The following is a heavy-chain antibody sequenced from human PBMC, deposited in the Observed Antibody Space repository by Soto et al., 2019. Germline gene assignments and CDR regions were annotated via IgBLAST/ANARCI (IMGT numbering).Heavy chain of an antibody. J-gene: IGHJ4*02. CDR1: GDAFKSYA. CDR2: IIPSYDRT. D-gene: IGHD4-17*01. CDR3: ARDPTNDYGDDTFDY. V-gene: IGHV1-69*06. Sequence: QALLLQSGSEVKKAGSSVKVSCKASGDAFKSYAIHWVRQAPGQGLEYMGRIIPSYDRTKYAQKFQGRLTLTADMYTSTVYMELSSLRSEDTAVYYCARDPTNDYGDDTFDYWGQGTKVIVSS.